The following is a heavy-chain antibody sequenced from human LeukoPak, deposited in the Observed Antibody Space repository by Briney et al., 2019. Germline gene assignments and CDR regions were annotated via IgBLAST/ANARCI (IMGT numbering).Heavy chain of an antibody. J-gene: IGHJ5*02. D-gene: IGHD3-22*01. V-gene: IGHV3-7*01. CDR1: GFTFSSYW. Sequence: PGGSLRLSWAASGFTFSSYWMSWVRQAPGKGLEWVANIKQDGSEKYYVASVKGRFTISRDNAKNSLYLQMNSLRAEDTAVYYCARGREYYYDSSGYYWFDPWGQGTPVTVSS. CDR3: ARGREYYYDSSGYYWFDP. CDR2: IKQDGSEK.